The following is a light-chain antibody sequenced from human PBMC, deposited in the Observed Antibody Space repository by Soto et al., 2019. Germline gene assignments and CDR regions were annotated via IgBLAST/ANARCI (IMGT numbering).Light chain of an antibody. Sequence: DIQMTQSPSTLSASVGDRVTITCRASQYISDRLAWYQQKPGKAPKVLIFDASNLESGVPSRFGASGSGTEFSLTISSLQPDDFATYYCQHYAYVWTFGQGTKVEI. CDR3: QHYAYVWT. J-gene: IGKJ1*01. V-gene: IGKV1-5*01. CDR2: DAS. CDR1: QYISDR.